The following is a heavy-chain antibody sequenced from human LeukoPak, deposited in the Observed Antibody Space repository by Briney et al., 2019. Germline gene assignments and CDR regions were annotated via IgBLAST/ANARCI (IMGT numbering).Heavy chain of an antibody. J-gene: IGHJ4*02. CDR2: TSGSGGST. D-gene: IGHD3-10*01. V-gene: IGHV3-23*01. Sequence: GGSLRLSCAASGFTFSSYAMSWVRQAPGKGLEWVSATSGSGGSTYYADSVKGRFTISRDNSKNTLYLQMNSLRAEDTAVYYCAKDHNYGSGSYYTDWGQGTLVTVSS. CDR3: AKDHNYGSGSYYTD. CDR1: GFTFSSYA.